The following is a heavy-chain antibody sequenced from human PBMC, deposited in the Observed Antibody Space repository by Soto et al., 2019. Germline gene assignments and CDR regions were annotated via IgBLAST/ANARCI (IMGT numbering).Heavy chain of an antibody. CDR3: ARSITFGGVIVKGNWFDP. Sequence: PGGSLRLSCAASGFTVSSNYMSWVRQAPGKGLEWVSVIYSGGSTYFADSVKGRFTISRDNSKNTLYLQMNSLRAEDTALYYCARSITFGGVIVKGNWFDPWGQGTLVTVSS. J-gene: IGHJ5*02. V-gene: IGHV3-66*01. CDR2: IYSGGST. CDR1: GFTVSSNY. D-gene: IGHD3-16*02.